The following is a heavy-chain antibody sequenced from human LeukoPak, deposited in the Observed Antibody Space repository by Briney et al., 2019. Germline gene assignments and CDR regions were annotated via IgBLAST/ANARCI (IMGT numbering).Heavy chain of an antibody. V-gene: IGHV3-64*01. Sequence: PGGSLRLSCAASGFTFSSYSMHWVRQAPGKGLEYVSVINSNGGSTYYANSVKGRFTISRDNSKNTLNLQMGSLRAEDTAVYYCAKDRNPTIFGLSADYWGQGTLVTVSS. CDR1: GFTFSSYS. CDR3: AKDRNPTIFGLSADY. D-gene: IGHD3-3*01. CDR2: INSNGGST. J-gene: IGHJ4*02.